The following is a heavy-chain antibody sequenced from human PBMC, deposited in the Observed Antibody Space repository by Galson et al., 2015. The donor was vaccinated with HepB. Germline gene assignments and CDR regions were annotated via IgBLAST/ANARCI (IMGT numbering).Heavy chain of an antibody. CDR3: ARALGSYYQDYFDY. Sequence: SLRLSCAASGFTFSSYAMHWVRQAPGKGLEWVAVISYDGSNKYYADSVKGRFTISRDNSKNTLYLQMNSLRAEDTAVYYCARALGSYYQDYFDYWGQGTLVTVSS. D-gene: IGHD1-26*01. V-gene: IGHV3-30-3*01. CDR2: ISYDGSNK. CDR1: GFTFSSYA. J-gene: IGHJ4*02.